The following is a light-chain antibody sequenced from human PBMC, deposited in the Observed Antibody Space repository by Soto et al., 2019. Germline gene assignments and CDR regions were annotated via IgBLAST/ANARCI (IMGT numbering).Light chain of an antibody. Sequence: EIVMTQSPATLSVSVGDGATISCRASQSISSNLAWYQQKPGQAPRLLIYGASNRATGIPARFSGSGSGTEFTLTISSLQSEDFAIYYCQQYNNYPTTFGQGTRLEIK. J-gene: IGKJ5*01. CDR2: GAS. V-gene: IGKV3-15*01. CDR3: QQYNNYPTT. CDR1: QSISSN.